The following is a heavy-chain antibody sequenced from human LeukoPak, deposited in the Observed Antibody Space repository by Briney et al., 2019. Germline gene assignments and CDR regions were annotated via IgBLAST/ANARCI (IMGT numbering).Heavy chain of an antibody. CDR3: ARDHSNYYDSSGYYHTSFDY. Sequence: GGSLRLSCAASGFTFSSYAMSWVRQAPGKGLEWVSAISGSGGSTYYADSVKGRFTISRDNAKNSLYLQMNSLRAEDTAVYYCARDHSNYYDSSGYYHTSFDYWGQGTLVTVSS. D-gene: IGHD3-22*01. CDR2: ISGSGGST. CDR1: GFTFSSYA. J-gene: IGHJ4*02. V-gene: IGHV3-23*01.